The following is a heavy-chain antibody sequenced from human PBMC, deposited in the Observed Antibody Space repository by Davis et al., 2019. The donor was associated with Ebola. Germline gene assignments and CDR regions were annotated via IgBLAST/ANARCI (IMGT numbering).Heavy chain of an antibody. J-gene: IGHJ3*01. V-gene: IGHV5-51*01. D-gene: IGHD1-20*01. CDR2: IYPGDSDT. CDR1: GYSFTSFW. Sequence: PGGSLRLSCKGSGYSFTSFWIGWVRQMPGKGLEWMGIIYPGDSDTRYSPSFRGQVTISADKSITTAYLHWSGLRASDTAMYYCASLRRTITGMDDAFDVWGQGTMVTVSS. CDR3: ASLRRTITGMDDAFDV.